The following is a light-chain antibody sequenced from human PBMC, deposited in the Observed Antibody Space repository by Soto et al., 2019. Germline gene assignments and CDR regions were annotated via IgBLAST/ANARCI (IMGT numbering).Light chain of an antibody. V-gene: IGKV4-1*01. J-gene: IGKJ1*01. CDR1: QSLLYGSTNKTY. CDR3: HQFHCAWT. Sequence: DIVMTQSPDSLAVSLGERATLNCKSSQSLLYGSTNKTYLAWYQQKQGQRPQLLVNWASTRESGVPDRFSGSGSGTDFTLTNSSLQTEDVAVYFCHQFHCAWTFGQGPKVEIK. CDR2: WAS.